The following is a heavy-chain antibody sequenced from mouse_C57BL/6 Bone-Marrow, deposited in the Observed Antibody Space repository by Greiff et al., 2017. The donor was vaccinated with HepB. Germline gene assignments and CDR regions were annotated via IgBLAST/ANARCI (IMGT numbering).Heavy chain of an antibody. CDR2: IDPETGGT. Sequence: QVQLQQSGAELVRPGASVTLSCKASGYTFTDYEMHWVKQTPVHGLEWIGAIDPETGGTAYNQKFKGKAILTADKSSSTAYMELRSLTSEDSAVYYCTRRHLLWLRRGFAYWGQGTLVTVSA. CDR3: TRRHLLWLRRGFAY. D-gene: IGHD2-2*01. CDR1: GYTFTDYE. V-gene: IGHV1-15*01. J-gene: IGHJ3*01.